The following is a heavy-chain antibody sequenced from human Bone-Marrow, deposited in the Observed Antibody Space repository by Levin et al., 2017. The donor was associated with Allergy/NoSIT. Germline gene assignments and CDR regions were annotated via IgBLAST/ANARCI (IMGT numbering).Heavy chain of an antibody. J-gene: IGHJ6*03. Sequence: AGESLKISCQGSGYSFTSYWISWVRQMPGKGLEWMGRIDPSDSYTNYSPSFQGHVTISADKSISTAYLQWSSLKASDTAMYYCARLEYSSSSYYYYYMDVWGKGTTVTVSS. CDR2: IDPSDSYT. CDR1: GYSFTSYW. V-gene: IGHV5-10-1*01. CDR3: ARLEYSSSSYYYYYMDV. D-gene: IGHD6-6*01.